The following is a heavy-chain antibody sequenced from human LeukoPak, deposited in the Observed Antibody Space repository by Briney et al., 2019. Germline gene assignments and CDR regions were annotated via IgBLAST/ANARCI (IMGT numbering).Heavy chain of an antibody. D-gene: IGHD2-2*02. CDR3: ARDWYCSSSICYTDRNWFDP. CDR2: ISTTSSYT. V-gene: IGHV3-11*05. J-gene: IGHJ5*02. CDR1: GFTFSDYY. Sequence: GGSLRLSCAASGFTFSDYYMSWIRQAPGKGLEWVSYISTTSSYTDYADSVRGRFTISRDNASNLLYLQMNSLRPEDTAVYYCARDWYCSSSICYTDRNWFDPWGQGTLVTVSS.